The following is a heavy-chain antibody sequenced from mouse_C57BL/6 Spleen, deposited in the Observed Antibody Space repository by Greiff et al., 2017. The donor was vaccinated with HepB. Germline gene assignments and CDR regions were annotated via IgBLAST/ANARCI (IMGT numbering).Heavy chain of an antibody. Sequence: EVQLQQSGPVLVKPGASVKMSCKASGYTFTDYYMNWVKQSHGKSLEWIGVINPYNGGTSYNQKFKGKATLTVDKSSSTAYMELNSLTSEDSAVYYCARDTTVVGSYYFDYWGQGTTLTVSS. J-gene: IGHJ2*01. D-gene: IGHD1-1*01. CDR3: ARDTTVVGSYYFDY. V-gene: IGHV1-19*01. CDR1: GYTFTDYY. CDR2: INPYNGGT.